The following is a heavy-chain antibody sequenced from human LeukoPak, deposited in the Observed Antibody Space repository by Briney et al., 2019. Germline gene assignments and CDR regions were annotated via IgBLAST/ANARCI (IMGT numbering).Heavy chain of an antibody. CDR1: GGSISSYY. V-gene: IGHV4-59*01. D-gene: IGHD4-17*01. Sequence: PSETLSLTCTVSGGSISSYYWSWIRQPPGKGLEWIGYIYYSGSTNYNPSLKSRVTISVDTSKNQFSLKLSSVTAADTAVYYCAREYGDYPYYFDYWGQGTLVTVSS. CDR3: AREYGDYPYYFDY. J-gene: IGHJ4*02. CDR2: IYYSGST.